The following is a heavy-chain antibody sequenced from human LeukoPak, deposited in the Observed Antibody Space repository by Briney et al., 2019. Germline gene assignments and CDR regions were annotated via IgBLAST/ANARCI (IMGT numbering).Heavy chain of an antibody. J-gene: IGHJ6*03. V-gene: IGHV4-34*01. D-gene: IGHD6-19*01. CDR3: SRTAKYSSGWHAYYYYMDV. CDR2: IYHSGST. Sequence: PSETLSLTCAVYGGSFSGYYWSWIRQPPGKGLEWIGEIYHSGSTNYNPSLKSRVTISVDKSKNHFSLNLSSVTAADTAVYYCSRTAKYSSGWHAYYYYMDVWGKGTTVTVSS. CDR1: GGSFSGYY.